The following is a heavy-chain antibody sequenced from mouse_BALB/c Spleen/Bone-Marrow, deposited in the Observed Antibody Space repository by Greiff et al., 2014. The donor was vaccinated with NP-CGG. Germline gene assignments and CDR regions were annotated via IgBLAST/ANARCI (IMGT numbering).Heavy chain of an antibody. Sequence: QVQLKQSGPGLVAPSQSLSITCTVSGFSFTNYGLHWVRQPPGKGLEWLGVIWADGSTNYNSALMSRLSISKDNSKSQVFFKMNSLQTDDTAMYYCARITTATGAMDYWGQGTSVTVSS. J-gene: IGHJ4*01. CDR1: GFSFTNYG. CDR3: ARITTATGAMDY. V-gene: IGHV2-9*02. CDR2: IWADGST. D-gene: IGHD1-2*01.